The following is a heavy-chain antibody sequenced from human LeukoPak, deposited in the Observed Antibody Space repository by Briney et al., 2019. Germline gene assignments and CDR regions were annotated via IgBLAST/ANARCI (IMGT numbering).Heavy chain of an antibody. J-gene: IGHJ3*02. CDR3: ASVYYDSISAIENAFDI. D-gene: IGHD3-22*01. CDR1: GFTFSSYW. CDR2: IKQDGSEK. V-gene: IGHV3-7*05. Sequence: GGSLRLSCAASGFTFSSYWMSWVRQAPGKGLEWVANIKQDGSEKYYVDSVKGRFTISRDNAKNSLYLQMNSLRAEDTAVYYCASVYYDSISAIENAFDIWGQGTMVTVSS.